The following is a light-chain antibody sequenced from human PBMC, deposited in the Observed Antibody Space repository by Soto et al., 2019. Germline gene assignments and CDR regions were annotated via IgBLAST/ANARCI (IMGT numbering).Light chain of an antibody. CDR1: QSVLYSSNNKNY. CDR2: WAS. CDR3: QQYYITPRT. Sequence: DIVMTQSPDSLAVSLGARATINCKSSQSVLYSSNNKNYLAWYQQKPGQPPKLLIYWASTRDSGVPDRFSGSGSVTDFTLTSSSLQAEDVAVYYCQQYYITPRTFGQGTRLEIK. J-gene: IGKJ5*01. V-gene: IGKV4-1*01.